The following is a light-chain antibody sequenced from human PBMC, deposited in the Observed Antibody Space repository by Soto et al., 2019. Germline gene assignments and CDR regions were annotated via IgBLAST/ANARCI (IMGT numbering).Light chain of an antibody. CDR2: VAS. CDR3: QQYNNWPRT. CDR1: QSVSSN. J-gene: IGKJ1*01. V-gene: IGKV3-15*01. Sequence: EIVMTQSPATLSVSPGERVTLSCRARQSVSSNLAWYQQKPGQAPRLLIYVASTRATGIPARFSGSGSGTEFTLTISSLQSEDFAVYYCQQYNNWPRTFGQGTKVESK.